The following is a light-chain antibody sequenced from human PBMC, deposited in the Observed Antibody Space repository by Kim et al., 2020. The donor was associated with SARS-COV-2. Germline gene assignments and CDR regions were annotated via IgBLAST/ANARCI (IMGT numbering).Light chain of an antibody. CDR1: QSISSW. V-gene: IGKV1-5*01. CDR3: QQYNSYSVT. CDR2: DAS. Sequence: SASVGDRVTITCRASQSISSWLAWYQQKPGKAPKLLIYDASSLESWVPSRFSGSGSGTECTLTISSLQPDDFATYYCQQYNSYSVTFGQGTKLEI. J-gene: IGKJ2*01.